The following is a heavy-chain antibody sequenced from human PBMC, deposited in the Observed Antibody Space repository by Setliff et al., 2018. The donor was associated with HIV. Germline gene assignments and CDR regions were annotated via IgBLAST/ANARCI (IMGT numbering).Heavy chain of an antibody. CDR3: ARDRGSGSWFDF. Sequence: PSETLSLICTVSGGSITSGSYYWSWIRQPAGKGLEWIGRFYTSGSTNYNPSLKSRVTMSVDTSKNQFSLKLSSVTAADTAVYYCARDRGSGSWFDFWGQGTLVTVSS. CDR1: GGSITSGSYY. J-gene: IGHJ4*02. CDR2: FYTSGST. V-gene: IGHV4-61*02. D-gene: IGHD1-26*01.